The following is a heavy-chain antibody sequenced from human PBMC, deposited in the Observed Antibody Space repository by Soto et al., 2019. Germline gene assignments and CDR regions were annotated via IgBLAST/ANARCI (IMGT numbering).Heavy chain of an antibody. J-gene: IGHJ1*01. D-gene: IGHD2-21*02. Sequence: GSLRLSCAASGFTFSDHYMDWVRQAPGKGLEWVSAISGSGGSTYYADSVKGRFTISRDNSKNTLYLQMNSLRAEDTAVYYCAKDPCGGDCYEYFQHWGQGTLVTVSS. V-gene: IGHV3-23*01. CDR1: GFTFSDHY. CDR3: AKDPCGGDCYEYFQH. CDR2: ISGSGGST.